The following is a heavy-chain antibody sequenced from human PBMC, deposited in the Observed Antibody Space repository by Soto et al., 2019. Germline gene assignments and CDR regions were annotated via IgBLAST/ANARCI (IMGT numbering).Heavy chain of an antibody. V-gene: IGHV4-39*01. CDR3: ARHRLYCSSTSCHNNNWFDP. CDR2: IYYSGNT. D-gene: IGHD2-2*01. J-gene: IGHJ5*02. Sequence: LSLTCTVSGGSISSSTYYWGWIRQPPGKGPEWIGSIYYSGNTYHNPSLKSRVTISVDTSKNIFSLKLTSVTAADTAVYYCARHRLYCSSTSCHNNNWFDPCGQGTLVTVSS. CDR1: GGSISSSTYY.